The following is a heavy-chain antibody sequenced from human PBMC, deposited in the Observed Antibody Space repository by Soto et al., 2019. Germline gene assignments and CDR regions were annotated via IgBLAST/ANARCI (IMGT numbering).Heavy chain of an antibody. D-gene: IGHD3-22*01. Sequence: PSETLSLTCTVSGGSISPFYWNWIRQSAGKGLEWIGRVYPTGSTNHNHSLKSRVSMSVDTSKNQFSLKLGSVTAADTAVYYCARASYDSIGYTFDYWGQGILVTVSS. CDR3: ARASYDSIGYTFDY. J-gene: IGHJ4*02. CDR1: GGSISPFY. CDR2: VYPTGST. V-gene: IGHV4-4*07.